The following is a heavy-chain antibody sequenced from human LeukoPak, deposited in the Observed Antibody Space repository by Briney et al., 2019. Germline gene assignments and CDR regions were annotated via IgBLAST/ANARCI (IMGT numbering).Heavy chain of an antibody. V-gene: IGHV3-30*14. Sequence: PGKSLRLSCAASGFTFNRYAMHWVRQAPGKGLEWVASLSYDGYNKQYADSVKGRFTISRDISENTLYLQMNSLRADDTALYYCARGVTTFLLPNAYAFDIWGQGTMVTVSS. CDR3: ARGVTTFLLPNAYAFDI. CDR2: LSYDGYNK. D-gene: IGHD2/OR15-2a*01. CDR1: GFTFNRYA. J-gene: IGHJ3*02.